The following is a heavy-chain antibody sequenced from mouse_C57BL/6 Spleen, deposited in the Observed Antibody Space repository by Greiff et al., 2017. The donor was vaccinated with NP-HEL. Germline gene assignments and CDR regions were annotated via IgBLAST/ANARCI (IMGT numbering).Heavy chain of an antibody. CDR3: ARMYYCGSSFGY. J-gene: IGHJ3*01. D-gene: IGHD1-1*01. V-gene: IGHV1-22*01. CDR2: INPNNGGT. CDR1: GYKFTDYN. Sequence: VQLQQSGPELVKPGASVKMSCKASGYKFTDYNMHWVKQSHGKSLEWIGYINPNNGGTSYNPKFKGKATLTGNKSSSTAYLALRSLTSEDSAVYYCARMYYCGSSFGYWGQGTLVTVSA.